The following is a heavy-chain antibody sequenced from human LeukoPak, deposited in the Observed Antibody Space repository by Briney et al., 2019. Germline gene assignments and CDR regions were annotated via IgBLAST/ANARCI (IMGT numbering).Heavy chain of an antibody. CDR2: IYYSGNT. D-gene: IGHD3-16*02. CDR3: AREYDYVWGSYRTNWFDP. Sequence: PSETLSLTCTVSGGSISSYYWSWIRQPPGKGLEWIGYIYYSGNTNYNPSLKSRVTISVDTSKNQFSLKLSSVTAADTAVYYCAREYDYVWGSYRTNWFDPWGQGTLVTVSS. CDR1: GGSISSYY. V-gene: IGHV4-59*01. J-gene: IGHJ5*02.